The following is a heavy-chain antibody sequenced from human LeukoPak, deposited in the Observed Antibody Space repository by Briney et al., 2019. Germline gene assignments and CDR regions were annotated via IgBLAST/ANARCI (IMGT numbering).Heavy chain of an antibody. Sequence: GGSLRLSCAASEFTFSTYAMSWVRQAPGRGLEWISTISDSGGNTFYADSVKGRFTISRDNSKNTLYLLMNSLRAEDTAIYYCAKAHSGSYFWGQGTLVTVSS. CDR2: ISDSGGNT. CDR1: EFTFSTYA. V-gene: IGHV3-23*01. CDR3: AKAHSGSYF. J-gene: IGHJ4*02. D-gene: IGHD1-26*01.